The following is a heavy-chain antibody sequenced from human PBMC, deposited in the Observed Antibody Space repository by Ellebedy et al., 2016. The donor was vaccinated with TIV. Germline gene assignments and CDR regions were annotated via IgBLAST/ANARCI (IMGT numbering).Heavy chain of an antibody. CDR1: RGTFSIYA. V-gene: IGHV1-69*13. CDR2: FIPLFGTR. Sequence: ASVKVSXKASRGTFSIYAISWVRQTHGQGLELMGGFIPLFGTRNYAPKFQGSGTITADDSTRTAYKELSSLRTEETAVDYCAKKYSDSSDIYLDAFEIWGQGTMVTVSS. J-gene: IGHJ3*02. D-gene: IGHD6-6*01. CDR3: AKKYSDSSDIYLDAFEI.